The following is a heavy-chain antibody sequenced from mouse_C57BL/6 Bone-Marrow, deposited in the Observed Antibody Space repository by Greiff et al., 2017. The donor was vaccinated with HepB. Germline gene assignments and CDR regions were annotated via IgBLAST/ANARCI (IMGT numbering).Heavy chain of an antibody. Sequence: EVQVVESGGGLVQPGGSLKLSCAASGFTFSDYGMAWVRQAPRKGPEWVAFISNLAYSIYYADTVTGRFTISRDNAKNTLYLEMSSLRSEDTAMYYCARGGLTYAMDYWGQGTSVTVSS. J-gene: IGHJ4*01. CDR2: ISNLAYSI. CDR3: ARGGLTYAMDY. CDR1: GFTFSDYG. V-gene: IGHV5-15*01.